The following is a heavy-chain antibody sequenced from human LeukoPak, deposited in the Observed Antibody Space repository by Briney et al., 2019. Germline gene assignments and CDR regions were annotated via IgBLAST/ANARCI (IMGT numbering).Heavy chain of an antibody. CDR2: ISNDGRNQ. CDR3: AKPASVDTAMVPCDY. V-gene: IGHV3-30*18. D-gene: IGHD5-18*01. CDR1: GFTFNSFG. J-gene: IGHJ4*02. Sequence: PGGSLRLSCAVSGFTFNSFGMHWVRQTPGKGLEWVAVISNDGRNQYYADSVKGRFTISRDNFKNTLYLQMDSLRAEDTAVYYCAKPASVDTAMVPCDYWGQGTLVTVSS.